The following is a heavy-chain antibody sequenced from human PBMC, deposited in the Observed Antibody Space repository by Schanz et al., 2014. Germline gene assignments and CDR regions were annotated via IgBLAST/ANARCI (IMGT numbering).Heavy chain of an antibody. CDR1: GYTFTSYA. D-gene: IGHD3-3*01. CDR3: ARDRRFFDRDDLYYFDS. V-gene: IGHV1-18*01. J-gene: IGHJ4*02. CDR2: ISVYTGNA. Sequence: QVQVVQSGAEVKKPGASVKVSCKASGYTFTSYAMSWVRQAPGQGLEWVGWISVYTGNAKYGQKVQGRVTMTADTSTNTAYMELRSLRSDDTAVYYCARDRRFFDRDDLYYFDSWGQGTLVTVSS.